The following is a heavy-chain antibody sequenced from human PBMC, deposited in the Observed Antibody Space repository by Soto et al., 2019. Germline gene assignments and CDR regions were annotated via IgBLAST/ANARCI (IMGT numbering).Heavy chain of an antibody. V-gene: IGHV3-30-3*01. CDR2: ISYEGINT. CDR3: ARVPDFRYCNTGICYPDS. CDR1: GFAFSSNA. D-gene: IGHD2-15*01. Sequence: QVQLVESGGGVVQPGRSLRLSCAASGFAFSSNAMHWVRQAPGKGLEWVAVISYEGINTYYADSVRGRFTISRDNSKNTLYLQMNGMRVEDTATYYCARVPDFRYCNTGICYPDSWGQGTLVTVSS. J-gene: IGHJ4*02.